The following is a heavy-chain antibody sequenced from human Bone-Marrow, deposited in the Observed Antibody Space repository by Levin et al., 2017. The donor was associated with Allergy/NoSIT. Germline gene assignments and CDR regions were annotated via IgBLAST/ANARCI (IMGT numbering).Heavy chain of an antibody. D-gene: IGHD6-19*01. V-gene: IGHV3-21*01. CDR2: ITTGSSYI. J-gene: IGHJ4*02. CDR1: RFTFSDFS. CDR3: ARGPSTYSSGWIDY. Sequence: AGGSLRLSCAASRFTFSDFSMNWVRQAPGKGLEWVSSITTGSSYIYYADSVKGRFTISRDNAKNSLYLQMNSLRAEDTAVYYCARGPSTYSSGWIDYWGQGTLVTVSS.